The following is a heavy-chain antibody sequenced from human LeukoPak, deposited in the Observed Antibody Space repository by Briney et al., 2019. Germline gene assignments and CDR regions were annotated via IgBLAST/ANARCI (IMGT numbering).Heavy chain of an antibody. CDR2: ISDSSGYT. J-gene: IGHJ4*02. Sequence: PGGSLRLSCAASGFTFSDYYMSWIRQAPGKGLEWVSYISDSSGYTKDADSVKGQFIISRDNAKNSLYLQMNSLRVEDTAVYYCANALGAHYFDSWGQGTLVTVSS. CDR3: ANALGAHYFDS. D-gene: IGHD1-26*01. CDR1: GFTFSDYY. V-gene: IGHV3-11*03.